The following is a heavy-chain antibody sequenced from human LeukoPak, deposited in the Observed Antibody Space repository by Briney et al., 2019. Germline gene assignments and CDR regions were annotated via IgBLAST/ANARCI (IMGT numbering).Heavy chain of an antibody. D-gene: IGHD1-26*01. CDR3: ARDIVGVTRAFGY. Sequence: SETLSLTCTVSGVSISSYYWSWIRQPPGKGLEWIGYIYYSGNTNYNPSLKSRVTMSVDTSKNQFSLKLSSVTAADTAVYYCARDIVGVTRAFGYWGQGTLATVSS. CDR2: IYYSGNT. CDR1: GVSISSYY. V-gene: IGHV4-59*01. J-gene: IGHJ4*02.